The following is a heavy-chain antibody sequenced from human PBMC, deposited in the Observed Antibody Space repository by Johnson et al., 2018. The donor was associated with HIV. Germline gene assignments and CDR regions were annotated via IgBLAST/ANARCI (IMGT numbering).Heavy chain of an antibody. Sequence: VQLVESGGGVVRPGGSLRLSCAASGFTFDDYGMTWVRQSPGKGLEWVSVIYSGGSTYYADSVKGRFTISRDNSKNSLYLQMNSLRAGDTAVYYCARTGVLGAFDIWGQGTMVTVSS. CDR2: IYSGGST. V-gene: IGHV3-66*01. CDR3: ARTGVLGAFDI. J-gene: IGHJ3*02. D-gene: IGHD2-8*02. CDR1: GFTFDDYG.